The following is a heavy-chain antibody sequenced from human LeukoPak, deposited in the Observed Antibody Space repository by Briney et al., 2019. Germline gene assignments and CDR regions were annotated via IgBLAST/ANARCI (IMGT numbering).Heavy chain of an antibody. Sequence: KTDGGTTDYAAPVKGRFTISRDDSKNTLYLQMNSLKTEDTAVYYCTTGPTYYYDSSGYYYGYWGQGTLVTVSS. CDR3: TTGPTYYYDSSGYYYGY. CDR2: KTDGGTT. D-gene: IGHD3-22*01. V-gene: IGHV3-15*01. J-gene: IGHJ4*02.